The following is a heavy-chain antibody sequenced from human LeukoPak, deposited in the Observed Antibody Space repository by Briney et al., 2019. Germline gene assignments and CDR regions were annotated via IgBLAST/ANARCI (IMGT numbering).Heavy chain of an antibody. D-gene: IGHD6-13*01. CDR3: AREDRLWYHQEG. J-gene: IGHJ4*02. V-gene: IGHV4-4*07. Sequence: SETLSLACTVSGGSISSYYWSWIRQPAEKGLEWIGRIYTSGSTNYNPSLKSRVTMSVDTSKNQFSLKLSSVTAAGTDVHYCAREDRLWYHQEGWVQGTLVTVSS. CDR1: GGSISSYY. CDR2: IYTSGST.